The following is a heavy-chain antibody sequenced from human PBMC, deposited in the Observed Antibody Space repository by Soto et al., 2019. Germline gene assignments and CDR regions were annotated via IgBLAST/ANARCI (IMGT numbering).Heavy chain of an antibody. CDR3: AREFLTHPNFEY. CDR2: ISGSGAST. D-gene: IGHD3-9*01. Sequence: GGSLRLSCAASGFTFSTYAMSWVRQGPAKGLEWVAAISGSGASTYYADSVKGRFTISRDESKNTLYLQVNSLRAEDTAVYYCAREFLTHPNFEYWGQGTQVTVSS. CDR1: GFTFSTYA. V-gene: IGHV3-23*01. J-gene: IGHJ4*02.